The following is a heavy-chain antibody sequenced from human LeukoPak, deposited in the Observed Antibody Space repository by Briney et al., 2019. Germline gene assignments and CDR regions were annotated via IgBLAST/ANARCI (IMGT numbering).Heavy chain of an antibody. V-gene: IGHV3-23*01. CDR2: IGSTGAST. CDR1: GFTFSYSA. J-gene: IGHJ4*02. Sequence: PGGSLRLSCEAFGFTFSYSAMNWVRQAPGKGLEWVSAIGSTGASTYYADSVKGRFTISRDNSKNTLYLQMNSLRAEDTAVYYCARGGYHAYYLDYWGQGSLVTVSS. CDR3: ARGGYHAYYLDY. D-gene: IGHD5-18*01.